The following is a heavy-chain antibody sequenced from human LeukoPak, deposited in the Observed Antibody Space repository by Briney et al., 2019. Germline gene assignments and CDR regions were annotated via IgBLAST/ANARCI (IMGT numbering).Heavy chain of an antibody. CDR2: ISGSGGST. J-gene: IGHJ4*02. V-gene: IGHV3-23*01. Sequence: PGGSLRLSCAASGFTFSSYAMSWVRQAPGKGLEWVSSISGSGGSTCYADSVKGRFTISRDNSKNTLYLQMNSLRAEDTAVYHCAKSDDVSHPSRDIVVVPADYWGQGTLVTVSS. D-gene: IGHD2-2*01. CDR3: AKSDDVSHPSRDIVVVPADY. CDR1: GFTFSSYA.